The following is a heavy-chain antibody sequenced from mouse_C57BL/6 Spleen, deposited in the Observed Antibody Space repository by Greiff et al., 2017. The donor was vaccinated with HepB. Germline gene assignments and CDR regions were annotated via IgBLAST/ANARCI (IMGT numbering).Heavy chain of an antibody. D-gene: IGHD3-2*02. J-gene: IGHJ3*01. CDR3: SRRDSSGSWLAY. Sequence: VQLQQSGAELVKPGASVKISCKASGYAFSSYWMNWVKQRPGKGLEWIGQIYPGDGDTNSNGKFKGKATLTEDKSSRTAYMQISSLTSEDAAVEFWSRRDSSGSWLAYWGQGTLFTDCA. CDR2: IYPGDGDT. CDR1: GYAFSSYW. V-gene: IGHV1-80*01.